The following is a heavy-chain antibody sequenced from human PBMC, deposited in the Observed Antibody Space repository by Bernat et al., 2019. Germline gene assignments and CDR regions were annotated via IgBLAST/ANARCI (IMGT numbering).Heavy chain of an antibody. J-gene: IGHJ4*02. CDR1: GFTFRGYW. CDR3: ARRRGSASLDS. CDR2: IKEDGSDK. D-gene: IGHD6-19*01. Sequence: EVQLVESGGGLVQPGGSLRLSCSASGFTFRGYWMTWVRQAPGKGLECVANIKEDGSDKYYVDSVKGRFTISRDNAQNSLYLQMNSLRVEDTAAYYCARRRGSASLDSWGQGTLITVSS. V-gene: IGHV3-7*03.